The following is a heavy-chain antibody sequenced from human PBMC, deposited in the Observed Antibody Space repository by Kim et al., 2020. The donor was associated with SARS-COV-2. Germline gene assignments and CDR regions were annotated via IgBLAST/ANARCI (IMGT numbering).Heavy chain of an antibody. CDR3: TTDRKEGATLYYYGMDV. Sequence: VKGRFTISRDDSKNTLYLQMNSLKTEDTAVYYCTTDRKEGATLYYYGMDVWGQGTTVTVSS. J-gene: IGHJ6*02. V-gene: IGHV3-15*01. D-gene: IGHD1-26*01.